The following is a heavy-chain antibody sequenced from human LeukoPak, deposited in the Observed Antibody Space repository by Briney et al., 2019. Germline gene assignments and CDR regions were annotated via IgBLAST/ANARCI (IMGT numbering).Heavy chain of an antibody. CDR1: GSSISSGGYS. CDR2: LYHSGSA. Sequence: SEPLTLTCAVSGSSISSGGYSWSWVRRTPGKGLAWIGYLYHSGSASFTPSLKSRVPISVDRSNNQFSLKLSSVTAADTAVYYCAREGYYGSGSYDYWGRGTLDIVSS. J-gene: IGHJ4*02. D-gene: IGHD3-10*01. CDR3: AREGYYGSGSYDY. V-gene: IGHV4-30-2*01.